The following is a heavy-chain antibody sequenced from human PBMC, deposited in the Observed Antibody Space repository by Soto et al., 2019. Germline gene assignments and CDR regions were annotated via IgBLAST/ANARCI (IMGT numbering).Heavy chain of an antibody. V-gene: IGHV3-33*01. D-gene: IGHD6-19*01. CDR1: GFTFSSYG. Sequence: QVQLVESGGGVVQPGRSLRLSCAASGFTFSSYGMHWVRQAPGKGLEWVAVIWYDGSNKYYAASVKGRFTISRDQSRNTLYLRMNSLRAEDPAVYYCARDCAGYSSGWYQRGGFDYWGQGTLVTVSS. J-gene: IGHJ4*02. CDR2: IWYDGSNK. CDR3: ARDCAGYSSGWYQRGGFDY.